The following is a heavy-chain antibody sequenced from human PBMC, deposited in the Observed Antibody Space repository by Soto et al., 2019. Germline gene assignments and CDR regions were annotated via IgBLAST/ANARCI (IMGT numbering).Heavy chain of an antibody. CDR1: EGCWSGDY. Sequence: SGTLSISCAVYEGCWSGDYWSWIREPASKGLEWIGEINHSGSTNYNPSLQSRVTISVDTSKNQFSLKLSSVTAADTAVYYCARSSPLYCSRGSCYSGCDYWGQAPLVT. D-gene: IGHD2-15*01. CDR3: ARSSPLYCSRGSCYSGCDY. V-gene: IGHV4-34*01. J-gene: IGHJ4*02. CDR2: INHSGST.